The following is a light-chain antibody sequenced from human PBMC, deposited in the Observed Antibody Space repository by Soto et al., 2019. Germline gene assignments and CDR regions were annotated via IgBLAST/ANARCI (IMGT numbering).Light chain of an antibody. J-gene: IGLJ2*01. Sequence: QLVLTQSPSASASLGASVKLTCTLSSGHSNYAIAWHQQQPEKGPRYLMKLNNDGSHSKGDGIPDRFSGSSSGAKRYLTISSLQSEDESDYYCQTWDTGISVVFGGGTKLTVL. CDR3: QTWDTGISVV. V-gene: IGLV4-69*01. CDR2: LNNDGSH. CDR1: SGHSNYA.